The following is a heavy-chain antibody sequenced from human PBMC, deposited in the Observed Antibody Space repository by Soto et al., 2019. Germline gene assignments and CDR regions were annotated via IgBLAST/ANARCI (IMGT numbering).Heavy chain of an antibody. CDR3: ARDFSYTVTTFDYYYGMDV. CDR2: ISYDGSNK. Sequence: GGSLRLSCAASGFTFSSYAMHWVRQAPGKGLEWVAVISYDGSNKYYADSVKGRFTISRDNSKNTLYLQMNSLRAEDTAVYYCARDFSYTVTTFDYYYGMDVWGQGTTVTVSS. V-gene: IGHV3-30-3*01. J-gene: IGHJ6*02. D-gene: IGHD4-17*01. CDR1: GFTFSSYA.